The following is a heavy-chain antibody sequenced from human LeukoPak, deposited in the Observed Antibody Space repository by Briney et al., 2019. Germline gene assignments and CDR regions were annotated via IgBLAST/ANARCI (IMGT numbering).Heavy chain of an antibody. CDR1: GGSISSYY. CDR2: IYYSGST. D-gene: IGHD3-9*01. J-gene: IGHJ5*02. V-gene: IGHV4-59*12. CDR3: ARGKILTGYGVDWFDP. Sequence: SETLSLTCTVSGGSISSYYWSWIRQPPGKGLEWIGYIYYSGSTNYNPSLKSRVTISVDTSKNQFSLKLSSVTAADTAVYYCARGKILTGYGVDWFDPWGQGTLVTVSS.